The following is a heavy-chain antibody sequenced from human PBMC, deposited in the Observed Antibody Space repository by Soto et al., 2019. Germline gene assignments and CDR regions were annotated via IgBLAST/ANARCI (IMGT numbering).Heavy chain of an antibody. CDR3: ARVTRWVGPLLFDP. J-gene: IGHJ5*02. D-gene: IGHD3-16*01. CDR1: GFTFSSYG. CDR2: IWYDGSNK. Sequence: QVQLVESGGGVVQPGRSLRLSCAASGFTFSSYGMHWVRQAPGKGLQWVAVIWYDGSNKYYADSVKGRFTISRDNSKNTLYLQMNSLRAEDTAVYYCARVTRWVGPLLFDPWGQGTLVTVSS. V-gene: IGHV3-33*01.